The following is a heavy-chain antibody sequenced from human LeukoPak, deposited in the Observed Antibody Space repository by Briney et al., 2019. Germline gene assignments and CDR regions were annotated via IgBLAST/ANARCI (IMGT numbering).Heavy chain of an antibody. CDR1: GVSISSYY. Sequence: SETLSLTCTVSGVSISSYYRTWIRQPPGKGLEWIGYIYYSGSTKYNPSLKSRVTMSVDTSKNRFSLKLSSVTAADTAVYYCARHRGYCSSTSCSYNWFDPWGQGTLVTVSS. CDR2: IYYSGST. J-gene: IGHJ5*02. D-gene: IGHD2-2*03. V-gene: IGHV4-59*08. CDR3: ARHRGYCSSTSCSYNWFDP.